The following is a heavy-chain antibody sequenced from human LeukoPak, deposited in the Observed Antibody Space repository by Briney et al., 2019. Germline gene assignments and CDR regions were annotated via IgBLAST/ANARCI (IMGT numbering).Heavy chain of an antibody. V-gene: IGHV3-7*01. D-gene: IGHD4-17*01. CDR2: IKQDGSEK. J-gene: IGHJ4*02. CDR1: GFTFSSYW. Sequence: QPGGSRRLSCAASGFTFSSYWMSWVRQALGKGREWVANIKQDGSEKYYVDSVKGRFTISRDNAKNSLYLQMNSLRAEDTAVYYCARAGRDYGDYVAYWGQGTLVTVSS. CDR3: ARAGRDYGDYVAY.